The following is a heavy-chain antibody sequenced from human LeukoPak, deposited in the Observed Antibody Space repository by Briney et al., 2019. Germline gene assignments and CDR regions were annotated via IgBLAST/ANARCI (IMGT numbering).Heavy chain of an antibody. CDR2: ISAYNGNT. J-gene: IGHJ4*02. CDR1: GYTFTSYG. V-gene: IGHV1-18*01. D-gene: IGHD2-21*02. Sequence: ASVKVSCKASGYTFTSYGICWVRQAPGQGLEWMGWISAYNGNTNYAQKLQGRVTMTTDTSTSTAYMELRSLRSDDTAVYYCARGSVYCGGDCSVFDYWGQGTLVTVSS. CDR3: ARGSVYCGGDCSVFDY.